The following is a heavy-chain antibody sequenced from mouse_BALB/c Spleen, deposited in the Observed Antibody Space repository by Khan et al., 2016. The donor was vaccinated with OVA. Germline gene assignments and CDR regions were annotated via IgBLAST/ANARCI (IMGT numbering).Heavy chain of an antibody. CDR2: VTYSGNT. D-gene: IGHD1-1*01. CDR3: ARSYGSWAMDY. V-gene: IGHV3-8*02. J-gene: IGHJ4*01. CDR1: GDSITSGF. Sequence: MQLEESGPSLVKPSQTLSLTCSVTGDSITSGFWNWIRKFPGNKFEYMGYVTYSGNTYYNPSLKSRLSITRDTSKSQYYLQLNSVTTEDTATYFCARSYGSWAMDYWGQGTSVTVAS.